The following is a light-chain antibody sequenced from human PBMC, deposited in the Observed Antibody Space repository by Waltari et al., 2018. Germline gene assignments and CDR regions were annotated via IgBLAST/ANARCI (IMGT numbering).Light chain of an antibody. J-gene: IGKJ3*01. CDR2: GAS. CDR1: QSIGAH. Sequence: DMQMTQSPSSLSASVGDRVTITCRASQSIGAHLNWYQQKPGRAPKVLIYGASTLQSGVPSRFSGAGSGTHFTLTISSLQPEDFATYYCQQNSLNPYTFGPGTAVDVK. V-gene: IGKV1-39*01. CDR3: QQNSLNPYT.